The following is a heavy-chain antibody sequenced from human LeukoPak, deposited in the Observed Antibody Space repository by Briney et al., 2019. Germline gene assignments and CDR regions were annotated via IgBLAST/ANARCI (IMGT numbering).Heavy chain of an antibody. CDR1: GGSFSGYY. D-gene: IGHD2-15*01. J-gene: IGHJ6*03. CDR2: INHSGST. CDR3: ASQNRAYCSGGSCYSGYYYYYYMDV. V-gene: IGHV4-34*01. Sequence: PSETLSLTCAVYGGSFSGYYWSWIRQPPGKGLEWIGEINHSGSTNYNPSLKSRVTISVDTSKNQFSLKLSPVTAADTAVYYCASQNRAYCSGGSCYSGYYYYYYMDVWGKGTTVTVSS.